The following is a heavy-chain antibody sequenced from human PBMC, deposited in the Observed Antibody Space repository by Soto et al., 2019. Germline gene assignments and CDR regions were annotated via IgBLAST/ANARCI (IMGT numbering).Heavy chain of an antibody. V-gene: IGHV1-2*02. CDR2: INPNTGRT. J-gene: IGHJ4*02. D-gene: IGHD2-15*01. Sequence: QVQLVQSGAEVKKPGASVKVSCKASGYTFTGYYMHWVRQAPGQGLEWMGWINPNTGRTNYAQKFQGRVTMTRDTSISTAYMELSRMRSDDTAVYYCARVNVVVVAATREYYFDYWGQGTLVTVSS. CDR1: GYTFTGYY. CDR3: ARVNVVVVAATREYYFDY.